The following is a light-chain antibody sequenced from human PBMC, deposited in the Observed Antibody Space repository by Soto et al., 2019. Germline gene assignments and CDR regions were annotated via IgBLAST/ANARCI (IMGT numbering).Light chain of an antibody. Sequence: ENVLTQSPGTLSLSPGERATLSCRASQSVSTPYLAWYQQKPGQAPRLLIYSTSTRASGIPDRFSGSGSGTDFTLTISRREPEDFAVYCCQQYGSSLWTFGQGTKVEIK. J-gene: IGKJ1*01. CDR2: STS. CDR3: QQYGSSLWT. V-gene: IGKV3-20*01. CDR1: QSVSTPY.